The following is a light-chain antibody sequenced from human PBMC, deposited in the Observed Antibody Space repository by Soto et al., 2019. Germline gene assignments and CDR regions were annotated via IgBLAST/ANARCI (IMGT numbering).Light chain of an antibody. CDR1: HDISSY. V-gene: IGKV1-9*01. Sequence: DIQLTQSPSFLSASVGDRVTITCRASHDISSYLAWYQQTPGKAPKLLIYGASTLQSGVPSRFSGSGSGTEFTLTISSLQPDDFATYYCQHYNSYSEAFGQGTKVDIK. CDR2: GAS. J-gene: IGKJ1*01. CDR3: QHYNSYSEA.